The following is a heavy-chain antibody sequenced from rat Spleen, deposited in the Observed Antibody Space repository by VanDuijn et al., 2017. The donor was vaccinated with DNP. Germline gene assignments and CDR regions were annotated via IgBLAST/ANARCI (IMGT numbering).Heavy chain of an antibody. CDR3: AIDLSTGRV. D-gene: IGHD4-1*01. CDR2: ISSSGGST. Sequence: EVQLVETGGGLVQPGRSLKLSCVASGFTFNRFPMAWVRQTPTQGLEWVATISSSGGSTYYRDSVKGRFTISRDNTKITLYLQMNNLRSEDTATYFCAIDLSTGRVWGQGVMVTVSS. V-gene: IGHV5-46*01. J-gene: IGHJ2*01. CDR1: GFTFNRFP.